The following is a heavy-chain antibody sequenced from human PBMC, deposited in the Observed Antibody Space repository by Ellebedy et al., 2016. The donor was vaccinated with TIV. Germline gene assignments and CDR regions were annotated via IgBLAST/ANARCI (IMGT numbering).Heavy chain of an antibody. V-gene: IGHV1-18*04. CDR2: ISAFNGDT. Sequence: ASVKVSCKASGYTFTSFGITWVRQAPGQGLEWMGWISAFNGDTNYVQKLQGRVTMTSDTSTSTAYMELRSLRSDDTAVYYCARVIGLLDCDDATCSPPPPLDYWGQGTLVTVSS. CDR1: GYTFTSFG. CDR3: ARVIGLLDCDDATCSPPPPLDY. J-gene: IGHJ4*02. D-gene: IGHD3/OR15-3a*01.